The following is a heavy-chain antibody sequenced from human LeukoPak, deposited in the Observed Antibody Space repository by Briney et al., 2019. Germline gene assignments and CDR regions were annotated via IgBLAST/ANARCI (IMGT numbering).Heavy chain of an antibody. CDR3: ARDTFLYHYGSLYFDY. V-gene: IGHV3-7*01. CDR1: GFTFSSYW. CDR2: IKQDGSEK. Sequence: PGGSLRLSCAASGFTFSSYWMSWVRQAPGKGLEWVANIKQDGSEKYYVDSVKGRFTISRDNAKNSLYLQMNSLRAEDTAVYYCARDTFLYHYGSLYFDYWGQGTLVTVSS. D-gene: IGHD3-16*02. J-gene: IGHJ4*02.